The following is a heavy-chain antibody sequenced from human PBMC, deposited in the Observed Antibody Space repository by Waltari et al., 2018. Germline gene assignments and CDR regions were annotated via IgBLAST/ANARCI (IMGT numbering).Heavy chain of an antibody. CDR3: ARGDTVVVVPAPTLDY. CDR1: GLTFNNYW. J-gene: IGHJ4*02. Sequence: EVQLVESGGGLVQPGGSLRVSCTTSGLTFNNYWMTWVRQTPGRGLVWVSRINSDGSTTTYADSVRGRFTISRDNARNTLYLQMNSLRADDTAVYYCARGDTVVVVPAPTLDYWGQGTLVTVSS. V-gene: IGHV3-74*01. CDR2: INSDGSTT. D-gene: IGHD2-15*01.